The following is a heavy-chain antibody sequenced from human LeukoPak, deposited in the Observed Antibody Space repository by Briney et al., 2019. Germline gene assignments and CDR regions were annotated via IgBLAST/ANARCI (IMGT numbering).Heavy chain of an antibody. J-gene: IGHJ4*02. D-gene: IGHD6-13*01. V-gene: IGHV3-66*01. Sequence: GGSLRLSCAASGFTVSSNYMSWVRQAPGKGLEWVSVIYSGGSTYYADSVKGRFTISRDNAKNSLYLQMNSLRAEDTAVYYCARGAIAAAGTEFDYWGQGTLVTVSS. CDR3: ARGAIAAAGTEFDY. CDR1: GFTVSSNY. CDR2: IYSGGST.